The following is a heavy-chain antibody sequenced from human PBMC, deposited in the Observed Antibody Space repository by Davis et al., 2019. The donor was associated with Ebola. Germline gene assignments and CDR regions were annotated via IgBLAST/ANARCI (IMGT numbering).Heavy chain of an antibody. J-gene: IGHJ6*02. V-gene: IGHV1-2*04. CDR1: GYTFTGYY. CDR2: INPNSCGT. Sequence: ASVKVSCKASGYTFTGYYMHWVRQAPGQGLEWMGWINPNSCGTNYAQKFQGWVTMTRDTSISTAYMELRSLRSDDTAAYYCARDGGVLMVRGVIGPGYYYYGMDVWGQGTTVTVSS. CDR3: ARDGGVLMVRGVIGPGYYYYGMDV. D-gene: IGHD3-10*01.